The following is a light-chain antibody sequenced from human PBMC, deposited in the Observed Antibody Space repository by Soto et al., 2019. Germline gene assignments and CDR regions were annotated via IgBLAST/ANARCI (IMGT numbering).Light chain of an antibody. CDR1: QSLLYGDGNTY. J-gene: IGKJ2*01. CDR2: RVS. Sequence: DVVMTQSPLSLPVTLGQSASISCRSSQSLLYGDGNTYLSWFHQSLGQSPRRLIYRVSDRDSAAPDRFSCSGSGTEFTLKISSVEAEDVDIFYCMQGSLWPFTFGQGTKLEIK. V-gene: IGKV2-30*01. CDR3: MQGSLWPFT.